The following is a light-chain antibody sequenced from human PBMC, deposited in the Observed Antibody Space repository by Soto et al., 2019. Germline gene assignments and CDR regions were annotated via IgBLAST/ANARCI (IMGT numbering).Light chain of an antibody. V-gene: IGKV1-5*03. J-gene: IGKJ2*01. CDR3: QQDNSYPYT. Sequence: DIQMTQSPSTLSASIGDRVTITCRASQSVSSWLAWYQQKPGKAPNLLIYKASSLESGVPSRFSGSGSGTEFTITISSLQPDDFATYYCQQDNSYPYTFGQGTKLEIK. CDR1: QSVSSW. CDR2: KAS.